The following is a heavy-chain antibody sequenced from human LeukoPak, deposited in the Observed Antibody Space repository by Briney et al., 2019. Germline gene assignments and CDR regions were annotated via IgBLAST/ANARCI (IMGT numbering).Heavy chain of an antibody. CDR3: ARLYCSGGSCYSYYYYHMDV. Sequence: GGSLRLSCAASGFTVSSNYMSWVRQAPGKGLEWVSVIYSGGSTFYADSVKGRFTISRDKSKNTLYLQMNSLRAEDTAVYYCARLYCSGGSCYSYYYYHMDVWGKGTTVTVSS. D-gene: IGHD2-15*01. J-gene: IGHJ6*03. V-gene: IGHV3-53*01. CDR2: IYSGGST. CDR1: GFTVSSNY.